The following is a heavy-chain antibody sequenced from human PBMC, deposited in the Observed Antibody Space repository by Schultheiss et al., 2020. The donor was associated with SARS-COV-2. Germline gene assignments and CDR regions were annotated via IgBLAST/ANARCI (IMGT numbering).Heavy chain of an antibody. D-gene: IGHD3-22*01. J-gene: IGHJ6*02. V-gene: IGHV4-59*08. Sequence: SETLSLTCAVYGGSFSGYYWSWIRQPPGKGLEWIGYIYYSGSTNYNPSLKSRVTISLDTSKNQFSLKLSSVTAADSAVYYCARQPDYYDSSGYYYYGMDVWGRGTTGTISS. CDR2: IYYSGST. CDR3: ARQPDYYDSSGYYYYGMDV. CDR1: GGSFSGYY.